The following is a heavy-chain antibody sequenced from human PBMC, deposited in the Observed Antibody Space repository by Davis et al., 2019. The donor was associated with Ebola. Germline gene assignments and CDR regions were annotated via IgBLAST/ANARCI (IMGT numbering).Heavy chain of an antibody. V-gene: IGHV1-3*01. CDR2: INAGNGNT. CDR3: AREYYYDSSGQTYYYNALDV. CDR1: GYTFTSYA. J-gene: IGHJ6*02. Sequence: ASVKVSCKASGYTFTSYAVHWVRQAPGQRLEWMGRINAGNGNTKSSQKFQGRVTITRDTSASTAYMELSSLRSEDTAVYYCAREYYYDSSGQTYYYNALDVWGQGTTVTVPS. D-gene: IGHD3-22*01.